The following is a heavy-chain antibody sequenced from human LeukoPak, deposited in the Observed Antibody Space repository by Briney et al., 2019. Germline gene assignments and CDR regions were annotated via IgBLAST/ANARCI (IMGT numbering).Heavy chain of an antibody. Sequence: SETLSLTCTVPGGSISSGSYYWSWIRQPAGKGLEWIGRIYTSGSTNYNPSLKSRVTISVDTSKNQFSLKLSSVTAADTAVYYCAREGAEWELQNDYYFDYWGQGTLVTVSS. J-gene: IGHJ4*02. D-gene: IGHD1-26*01. CDR2: IYTSGST. V-gene: IGHV4-61*02. CDR1: GGSISSGSYY. CDR3: AREGAEWELQNDYYFDY.